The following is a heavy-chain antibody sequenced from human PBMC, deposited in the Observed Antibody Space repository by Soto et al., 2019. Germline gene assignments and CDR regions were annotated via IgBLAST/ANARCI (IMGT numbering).Heavy chain of an antibody. Sequence: EVQLVESGGGLSQPGGSLRLSCAASGLTVSSSYMGWVRQAPGKGLEWVSVMYVGGDTYHAASVKGRFTTSRDNSRNTLFLQMNNLRAEDTAVYYCARGIGMSWSFDYWGQGTLVTVSS. V-gene: IGHV3-53*01. J-gene: IGHJ4*02. CDR3: ARGIGMSWSFDY. CDR1: GLTVSSSY. CDR2: MYVGGDT. D-gene: IGHD1-26*01.